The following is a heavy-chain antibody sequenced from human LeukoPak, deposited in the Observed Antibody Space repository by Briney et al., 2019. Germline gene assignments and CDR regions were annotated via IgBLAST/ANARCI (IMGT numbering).Heavy chain of an antibody. J-gene: IGHJ4*02. V-gene: IGHV4-59*01. D-gene: IGHD6-13*01. Sequence: PSETLSLTCTVSGGSLNTYYWSWIRQPPGKGLEWIGYIYYSGSTNYNPSLKSRVTISVDTSKNQFSLKLSSVTAADTVVYYCARDSNRYYYWGQGTLVTVSS. CDR3: ARDSNRYYY. CDR2: IYYSGST. CDR1: GGSLNTYY.